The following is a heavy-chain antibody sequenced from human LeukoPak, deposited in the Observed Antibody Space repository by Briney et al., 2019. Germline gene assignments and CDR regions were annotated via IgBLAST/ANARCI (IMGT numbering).Heavy chain of an antibody. Sequence: GGSLRLSCAASGFTFSSYAMSWVRQAPGKGLEWVSAISGSGGSTYYADSVKGRFTISRDNSKNTLYLQMNSLRAEDTALYYCARRTNYDYVWGSYRNNNWFDPWGQGTLVTVSS. CDR3: ARRTNYDYVWGSYRNNNWFDP. CDR1: GFTFSSYA. V-gene: IGHV3-23*01. J-gene: IGHJ5*02. D-gene: IGHD3-16*02. CDR2: ISGSGGST.